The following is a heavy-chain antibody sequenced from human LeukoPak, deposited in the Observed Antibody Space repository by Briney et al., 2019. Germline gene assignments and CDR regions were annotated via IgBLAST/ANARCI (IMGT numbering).Heavy chain of an antibody. D-gene: IGHD3-22*01. Sequence: QPGGTLRLSCAASGFTFSSYGMSWVRQAPGKGLEWVSAISGSGGSTYYADSVKGRFTISRDNSKNTLYLQMNSLRAEDTAVYYCAKGKTRSSGYYVFDIWGQGTMVTVSS. CDR1: GFTFSSYG. V-gene: IGHV3-23*01. CDR2: ISGSGGST. CDR3: AKGKTRSSGYYVFDI. J-gene: IGHJ3*02.